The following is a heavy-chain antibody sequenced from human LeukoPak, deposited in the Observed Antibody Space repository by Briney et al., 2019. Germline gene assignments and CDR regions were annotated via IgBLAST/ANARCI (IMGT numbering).Heavy chain of an antibody. CDR1: GYTFNTYG. Sequence: ASVKVSCKASGYTFNTYGISWVRQAPGQGLEWMGWISAYNGNTNYAQKLQGRVTMTTDTSTSTAYMELRSLRSDDTAVYYCARDIGHYYDSSGYYLGFDYWGQGTLVTVSS. V-gene: IGHV1-18*01. J-gene: IGHJ4*02. CDR2: ISAYNGNT. CDR3: ARDIGHYYDSSGYYLGFDY. D-gene: IGHD3-22*01.